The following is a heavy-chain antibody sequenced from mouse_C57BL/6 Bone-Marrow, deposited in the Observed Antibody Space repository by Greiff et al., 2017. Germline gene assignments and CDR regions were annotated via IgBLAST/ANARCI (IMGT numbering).Heavy chain of an antibody. CDR3: ASGDYYGSSYYAMDY. D-gene: IGHD1-1*01. CDR1: GYTFTSYW. CDR2: INPSNGGT. Sequence: QVQLQQPGTELVKPGASVKLSCKASGYTFTSYWMHWVKLRPGQGLEWIGKINPSNGGTNYNEKFKSKATLTVDKSSSTAYMQLSSLTSEDSAVYYCASGDYYGSSYYAMDYWGQGTSVTVSS. J-gene: IGHJ4*01. V-gene: IGHV1-53*01.